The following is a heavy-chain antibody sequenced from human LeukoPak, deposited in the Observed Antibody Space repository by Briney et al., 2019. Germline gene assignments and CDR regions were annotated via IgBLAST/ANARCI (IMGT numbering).Heavy chain of an antibody. Sequence: SGRSLRLSCAASGFTFSSYGMHWVRQAPGKGLEWVAVISYDGSNKYYAGSVKGRFTISRDNSKNTLYLQMNSLRAEDTAVYHCAKGGIAVGWGQGTLVTVSS. J-gene: IGHJ4*02. V-gene: IGHV3-30*18. D-gene: IGHD6-19*01. CDR2: ISYDGSNK. CDR1: GFTFSSYG. CDR3: AKGGIAVG.